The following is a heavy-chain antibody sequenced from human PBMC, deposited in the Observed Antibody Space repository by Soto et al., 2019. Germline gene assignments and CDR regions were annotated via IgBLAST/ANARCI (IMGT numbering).Heavy chain of an antibody. J-gene: IGHJ4*02. V-gene: IGHV3-11*05. CDR2: IGGTKDYT. CDR1: GFTFSDCF. D-gene: IGHD3-10*01. CDR3: ARDNYYGSGTGDY. Sequence: QVQLVESGGGLVKPGGSLRLSCTASGFTFSDCFMSWIRQSPGKGLEWVSYIGGTKDYTNYADSVKGRFTTSRDNVKNSLYLQMNSLRAEDTAVYYCARDNYYGSGTGDYWGQGTMVTVSS.